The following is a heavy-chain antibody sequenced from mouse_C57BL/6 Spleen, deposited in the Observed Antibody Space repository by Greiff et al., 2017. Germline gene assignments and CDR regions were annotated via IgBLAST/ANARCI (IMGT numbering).Heavy chain of an antibody. V-gene: IGHV1-50*01. CDR3: ARYGTLPGFAY. CDR1: GYTFTSYW. J-gene: IGHJ3*01. D-gene: IGHD4-1*01. Sequence: VQLQQSGAELVKPGASVKLSCKASGYTFTSYWMQWVKQRPGQGLEWIGEIDPSDSYTNYNQKLKGKATVTVDTSSSTAYMQLSSLTSEASAVYYCARYGTLPGFAYWGQVTLVTVSA. CDR2: IDPSDSYT.